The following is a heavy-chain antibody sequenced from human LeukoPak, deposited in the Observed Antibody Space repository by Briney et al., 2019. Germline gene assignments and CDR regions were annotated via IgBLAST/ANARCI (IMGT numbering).Heavy chain of an antibody. Sequence: SETLSLTCTVSGYSISSGYYWGWIRQPPGKGLEGIGSIYHSGSTYYNPPLKSRVTISVDMSKNQFSLKLSSVTAADTAVYYCARGILNYYGSGSYRYFDLWGRGTLVTVSS. CDR2: IYHSGST. V-gene: IGHV4-38-2*02. CDR1: GYSISSGYY. J-gene: IGHJ2*01. CDR3: ARGILNYYGSGSYRYFDL. D-gene: IGHD3-10*01.